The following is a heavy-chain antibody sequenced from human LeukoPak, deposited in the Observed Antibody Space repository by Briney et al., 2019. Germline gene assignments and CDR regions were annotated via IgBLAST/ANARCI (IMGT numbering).Heavy chain of an antibody. J-gene: IGHJ3*02. CDR3: ASSYCSSTSCPQTHDAFDI. CDR1: GGSISSSSYY. CDR2: IYYSGST. Sequence: SETLSLTCTVSGGSISSSSYYWGWIRQPPGKGLEWIGSIYYSGSTYYNPSLKSRVTISVDTSKNQFSLKLSSVTAADTAVYYCASSYCSSTSCPQTHDAFDIWGQGTMVTVSS. D-gene: IGHD2-2*01. V-gene: IGHV4-39*07.